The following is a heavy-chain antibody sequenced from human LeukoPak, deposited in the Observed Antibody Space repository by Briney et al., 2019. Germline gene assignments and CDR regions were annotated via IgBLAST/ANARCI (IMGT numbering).Heavy chain of an antibody. D-gene: IGHD2-15*01. CDR1: GGSISTYY. Sequence: SETLSLTCTVSGGSISTYYWSWIRQPPGKGLEWIGYIYYSGSTNYNPSLKSRVTISVETSKNQFSLKLSSVTAANTAVYYCARSGCSGGGCSVYYYYGMDVWGQGTTVTVSS. CDR3: ARSGCSGGGCSVYYYYGMDV. J-gene: IGHJ6*02. V-gene: IGHV4-59*01. CDR2: IYYSGST.